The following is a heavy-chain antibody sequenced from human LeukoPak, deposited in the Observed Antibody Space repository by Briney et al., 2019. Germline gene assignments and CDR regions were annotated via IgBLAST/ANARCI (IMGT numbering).Heavy chain of an antibody. D-gene: IGHD3-10*01. CDR2: ISGSGGST. CDR1: GFTFSNYA. J-gene: IGHJ6*03. CDR3: AKVDYYGSGSYYYFYYYYMDV. Sequence: GGSLRLSCAASGFTFSNYAMSWVRQAPGKGLEWVSGISGSGGSTYYADSVKGRFTISRDNSKNTLYLQMNSLRAEDTAVYYCAKVDYYGSGSYYYFYYYYMDVWGKGTTVTISS. V-gene: IGHV3-23*01.